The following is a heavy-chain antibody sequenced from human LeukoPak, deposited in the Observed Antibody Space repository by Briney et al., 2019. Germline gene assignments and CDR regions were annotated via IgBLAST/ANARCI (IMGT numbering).Heavy chain of an antibody. J-gene: IGHJ5*02. CDR3: ARDRIAVADNWFDP. D-gene: IGHD6-19*01. CDR2: ITGDGSST. CDR1: GXTFSSYW. Sequence: GGSLRLSCAASGXTFSSYWVHWVRQAPGKGLEWVSRITGDGSSTSYVDSVKGRFTISRDNAKNTLYLQMNSLRIEDTAVYYCARDRIAVADNWFDPWGQGTLVTVSS. V-gene: IGHV3-74*01.